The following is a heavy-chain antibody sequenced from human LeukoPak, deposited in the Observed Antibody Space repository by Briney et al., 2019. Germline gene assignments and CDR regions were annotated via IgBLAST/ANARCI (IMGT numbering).Heavy chain of an antibody. CDR3: ARDTGWYFDL. CDR1: GFTFSGYW. J-gene: IGHJ2*01. CDR2: ITGDGSST. D-gene: IGHD4-17*01. Sequence: GGSLRLSCAASGFTFSGYWMHWVRQVPGKGLVWVSRITGDGSSTTYADSVKGRFTISRDNAKNTVFQQMISLRAEDTAVYYCARDTGWYFDLWGRGTLVTVSS. V-gene: IGHV3-74*01.